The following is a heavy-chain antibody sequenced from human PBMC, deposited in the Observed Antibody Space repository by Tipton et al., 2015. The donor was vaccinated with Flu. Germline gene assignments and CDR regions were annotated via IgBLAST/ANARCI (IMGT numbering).Heavy chain of an antibody. J-gene: IGHJ4*02. CDR1: GGSISGSSYY. CDR2: IYYSGST. CDR3: ARVGSSGWYDY. V-gene: IGHV4-39*07. D-gene: IGHD6-19*01. Sequence: TLSLTCTVSGGSISGSSYYWGWIRQPPGKGLEWIGSIYYSGSTYYNPSLKSRVTISVDTSKNQFSLKLSSVTAADTAVYYCARVGSSGWYDYWGQGTLVTVSS.